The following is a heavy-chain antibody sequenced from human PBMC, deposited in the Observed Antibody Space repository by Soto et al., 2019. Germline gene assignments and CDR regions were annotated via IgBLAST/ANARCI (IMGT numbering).Heavy chain of an antibody. D-gene: IGHD3-9*01. CDR1: GFTFSSYA. Sequence: EVQLLESGGGLVQPGGSLRLSCAASGFTFSSYAMSWVRQAPGKGLEWVSAISGSGGSTYYADSVKGRFTISRDNSKNTLYLQMNSLRADDTAVYYCAKGMPLVDILTGPKRGGGAFYIWGQGTMVTVSS. CDR2: ISGSGGST. V-gene: IGHV3-23*01. J-gene: IGHJ3*02. CDR3: AKGMPLVDILTGPKRGGGAFYI.